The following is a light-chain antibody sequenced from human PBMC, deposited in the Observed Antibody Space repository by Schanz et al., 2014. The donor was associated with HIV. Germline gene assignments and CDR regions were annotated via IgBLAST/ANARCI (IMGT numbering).Light chain of an antibody. J-gene: IGKJ1*01. CDR1: QTVSNN. Sequence: EIVLTQSPATLSLSPGERATLSCRASQTVSNNLAWYQQKPGQAPRLLIYGASSRATGIPERFSGSGSGTYFTLTISRLEPEDFAVYFCQQFSNSLPWTFGQGTRVEIK. V-gene: IGKV3-20*01. CDR2: GAS. CDR3: QQFSNSLPWT.